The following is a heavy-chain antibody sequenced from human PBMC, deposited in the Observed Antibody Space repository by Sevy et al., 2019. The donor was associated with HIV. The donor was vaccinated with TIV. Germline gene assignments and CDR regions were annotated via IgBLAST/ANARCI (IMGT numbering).Heavy chain of an antibody. CDR3: ARADLDSSTFFYYYGMDV. CDR2: MNPDSGKR. D-gene: IGHD6-13*01. V-gene: IGHV1-8*01. Sequence: ASVKVSCKTSGYTFISYHINWVRQATGQGLEWMGWMNPDSGKRGYAQKFQGRVTVTTNTSISTAYMELRSLRSEDSAVYYCARADLDSSTFFYYYGMDVWGQGTTVTVSS. CDR1: GYTFISYH. J-gene: IGHJ6*02.